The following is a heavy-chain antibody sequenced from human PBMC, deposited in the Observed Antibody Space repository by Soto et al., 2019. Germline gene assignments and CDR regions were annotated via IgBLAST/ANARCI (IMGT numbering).Heavy chain of an antibody. Sequence: PSVKVSCKASGGTFSSYAISWVRQAPGQGLEWMGGIIPIFGTANYAQKFQGRVTITADESTSTAYMELSSLRSEDTAVYYCARVVNYYDSSGYGYCGQGTLVTVSS. CDR3: ARVVNYYDSSGYGY. J-gene: IGHJ4*02. CDR1: GGTFSSYA. CDR2: IIPIFGTA. V-gene: IGHV1-69*13. D-gene: IGHD3-22*01.